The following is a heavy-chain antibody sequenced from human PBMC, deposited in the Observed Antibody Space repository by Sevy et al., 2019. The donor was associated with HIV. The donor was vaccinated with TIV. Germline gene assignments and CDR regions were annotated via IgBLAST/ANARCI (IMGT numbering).Heavy chain of an antibody. CDR1: GFTFSKYS. CDR2: LSFGCGEI. CDR3: AREGCTKPHDY. J-gene: IGHJ4*02. V-gene: IGHV3-23*01. Sequence: GGSLRLSCAASGFTFSKYSMSWVRQPPGKGLEWVSTLSFGCGEINYADSVKGRFTISRDNSKSSVYLQMNNLRPEDTAVYYCAREGCTKPHDYWCQGTLVTVSS. D-gene: IGHD2-8*01.